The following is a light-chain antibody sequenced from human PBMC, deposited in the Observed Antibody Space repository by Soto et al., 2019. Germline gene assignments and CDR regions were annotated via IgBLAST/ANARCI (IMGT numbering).Light chain of an antibody. V-gene: IGKV3-15*01. CDR2: GAS. CDR3: QQYNNWPRPIT. Sequence: EIVMAQSPATLSVSPGEGATLSCRASQSVSSNLAWYQQKPGQAPRLLIYGASTRATGIPARFSGSGSGTEFTLTISSLQSEDFAVYYCQQYNNWPRPITFGQGTRLEI. J-gene: IGKJ5*01. CDR1: QSVSSN.